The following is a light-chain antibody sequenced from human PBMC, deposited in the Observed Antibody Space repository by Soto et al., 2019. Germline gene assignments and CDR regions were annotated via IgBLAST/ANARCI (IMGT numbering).Light chain of an antibody. CDR1: SSDVGGYNY. CDR3: SSYTSSSTSWV. Sequence: QSALTQPASVSGSHGQSITISCTGTSSDVGGYNYVSWYQQHPGKAPKLMIYEVSNRPSGVSNRFSGSKSGNTASLTISGLQAEDEADYYCSSYTSSSTSWVFGGGTKLTVL. CDR2: EVS. J-gene: IGLJ3*02. V-gene: IGLV2-14*01.